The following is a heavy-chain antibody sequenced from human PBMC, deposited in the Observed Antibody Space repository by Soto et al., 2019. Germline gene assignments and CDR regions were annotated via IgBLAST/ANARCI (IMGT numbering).Heavy chain of an antibody. CDR3: ARAPGVRFYFDS. V-gene: IGHV4-59*01. D-gene: IGHD4-17*01. CDR2: IYYSGST. J-gene: IGHJ4*02. Sequence: QVPLQESGPGLVKPSETLSLTCTVPGGSISTYYWSWIRQPPGKGLEWIGYIYYSGSTNYNPSLKSRVTISLDTSKNQFSLMLSSVTAADTALYYCARAPGVRFYFDSWGQGTLVTVSS. CDR1: GGSISTYY.